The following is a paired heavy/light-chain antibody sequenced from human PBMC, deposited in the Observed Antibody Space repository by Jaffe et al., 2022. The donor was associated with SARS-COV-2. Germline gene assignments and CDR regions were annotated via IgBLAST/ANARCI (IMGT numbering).Light chain of an antibody. CDR1: SGHSDHI. CDR3: ETWDSNTRL. Sequence: QPVLTQSSSASASLGSSVKLTCTLSSGHSDHIIAWHQQQPGKAPRYLMKVEGTGGYDRGSGVPDRFSGSSSGADRYLTISNLQSEDEADYYCETWDSNTRLLAGGTKLTVL. J-gene: IGLJ2*01. V-gene: IGLV4-60*03. CDR2: VEGTGGY.
Heavy chain of an antibody. CDR1: GFTFTSHS. CDR2: ISGTGGTI. D-gene: IGHD4-17*01. CDR3: ARDRYGDYVLDS. V-gene: IGHV3-48*01. Sequence: EVQLVESGGDLVQPGGSLRLSCAASGFTFTSHSMNWVRQAPGKGLEWISYISGTGGTIYYADSVKGRFTISRDNAGNSVFLQIHNLRVEDTAVYFCARDRYGDYVLDSWGQGTLVTVSS. J-gene: IGHJ4*02.